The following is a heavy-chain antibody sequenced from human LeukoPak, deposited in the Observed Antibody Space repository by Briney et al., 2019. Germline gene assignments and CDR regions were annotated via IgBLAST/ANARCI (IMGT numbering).Heavy chain of an antibody. CDR2: IIPIFGTA. V-gene: IGHV1-69*05. CDR1: GGTFSSYA. D-gene: IGHD3-22*01. CDR3: ARDLGVITDY. Sequence: SVKVSCKASGGTFSSYAISWVRQAPGQGREWMGRIIPIFGTANYAQKFQGRVTITTDESTSTAYMELSSLRSEDTAVYYCARDLGVITDYWGQGTLVTVSS. J-gene: IGHJ4*02.